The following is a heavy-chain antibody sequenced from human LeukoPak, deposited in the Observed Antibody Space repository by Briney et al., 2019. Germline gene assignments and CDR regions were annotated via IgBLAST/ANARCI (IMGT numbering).Heavy chain of an antibody. CDR3: ARGCVVVTAIPPYGMGV. CDR1: GFTFSSYE. J-gene: IGHJ6*02. Sequence: GGSLRLSCAASGFTFSSYEMNWVRQAPGKGLEWVSYISSSGSTIYYADSVKGRFTISRDNAKNSLYLQMNSLRAEDTAVYYCARGCVVVTAIPPYGMGVWGQGTTVTVSS. CDR2: ISSSGSTI. V-gene: IGHV3-48*03. D-gene: IGHD2-21*02.